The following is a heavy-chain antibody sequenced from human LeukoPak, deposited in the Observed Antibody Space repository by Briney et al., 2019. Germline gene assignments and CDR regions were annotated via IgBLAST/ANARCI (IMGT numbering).Heavy chain of an antibody. J-gene: IGHJ4*02. Sequence: PSETLSLTCTVSGGSISSYYWNWIRRPPGKGLEWIGYIYYSGSTNYNPSLKSRVTVSVDTSKNQFSLNLSSMTAADTAVYYCARSGRGYSFGEFDYWGQGTLVTVSS. D-gene: IGHD2-15*01. CDR3: ARSGRGYSFGEFDY. CDR1: GGSISSYY. V-gene: IGHV4-59*01. CDR2: IYYSGST.